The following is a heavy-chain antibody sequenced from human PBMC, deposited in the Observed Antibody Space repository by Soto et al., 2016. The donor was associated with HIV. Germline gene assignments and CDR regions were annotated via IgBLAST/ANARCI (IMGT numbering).Heavy chain of an antibody. J-gene: IGHJ1*01. CDR2: INPKSG. CDR3: ARAPSPNVQH. V-gene: IGHV1-2*02. CDR1: GYTFTAYY. Sequence: QVQLVQSGAEVKKPGASVKVSCKASGYTFTAYYMHWVRQAPGQGLEWMGWINPKSGDTSISTAYMELSRLTSDDSAVYYCARAPSPNVQHWGQGTLVTVSS.